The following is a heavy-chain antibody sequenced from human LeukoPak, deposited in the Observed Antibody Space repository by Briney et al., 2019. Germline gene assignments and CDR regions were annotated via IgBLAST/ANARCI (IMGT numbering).Heavy chain of an antibody. Sequence: GGSLRLSCAASGFTFSSYAMSWVRKAPGKGLEWVSAISGSGGSTYYADSVKARFTISRDNSKNTLYLQMNSLRAEDTAVYYCASPVVVVATREVDYWGQGTLVTVSS. CDR2: ISGSGGST. J-gene: IGHJ4*02. CDR3: ASPVVVVATREVDY. CDR1: GFTFSSYA. V-gene: IGHV3-23*01. D-gene: IGHD2-15*01.